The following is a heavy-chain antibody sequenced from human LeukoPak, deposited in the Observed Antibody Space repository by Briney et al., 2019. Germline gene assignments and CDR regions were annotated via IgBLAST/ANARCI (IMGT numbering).Heavy chain of an antibody. CDR3: ARGIVGATSRFDP. Sequence: PGRSLRLSCAASGFTFSSYTMNWVRQAPGKGLELFSSISSAGTYIYYADSVKGRFTISRDNAKNSLYLQMNSQRAEDTAVYYCARGIVGATSRFDPWGQGTLVTVSS. V-gene: IGHV3-21*01. D-gene: IGHD1-26*01. J-gene: IGHJ5*02. CDR1: GFTFSSYT. CDR2: ISSAGTYI.